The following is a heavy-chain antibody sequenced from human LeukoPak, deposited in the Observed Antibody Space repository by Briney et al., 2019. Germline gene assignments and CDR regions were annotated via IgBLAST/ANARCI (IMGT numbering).Heavy chain of an antibody. CDR1: GGSISSYY. V-gene: IGHV4-59*12. CDR3: ARDLASCAGDCYSDGFDY. Sequence: KTSETLSLTCTVSGGSISSYYWSWIRQPPGKGLEWIGYIHYSGSTKYNPSLKSRVTISVDTSKNHFSLKMSSVTAADTAVYYCARDLASCAGDCYSDGFDYWGQGALVTVSS. CDR2: IHYSGST. D-gene: IGHD2-21*02. J-gene: IGHJ4*02.